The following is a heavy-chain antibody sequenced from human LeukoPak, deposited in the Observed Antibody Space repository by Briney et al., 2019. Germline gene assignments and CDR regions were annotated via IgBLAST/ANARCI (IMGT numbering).Heavy chain of an antibody. CDR3: AKDPYDSSGYYYVPPDY. J-gene: IGHJ4*02. V-gene: IGHV3-30*02. D-gene: IGHD3-22*01. Sequence: GGSLRLSCAASGFTFSSYGMHWVRQAPGKGLEWVAFIRYDGSNKYYADSVKGRFTISRDNSKNTLYLQMNSLRAEDTAVYYCAKDPYDSSGYYYVPPDYWGQGTLVTVSS. CDR2: IRYDGSNK. CDR1: GFTFSSYG.